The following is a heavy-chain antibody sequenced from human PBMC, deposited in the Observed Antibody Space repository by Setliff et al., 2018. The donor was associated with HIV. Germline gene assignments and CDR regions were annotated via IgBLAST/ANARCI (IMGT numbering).Heavy chain of an antibody. CDR3: AGVVWTAAAGTIDYFYYGLDV. V-gene: IGHV4-39*01. CDR2: IYYSGTT. CDR1: GGTISSSDYY. D-gene: IGHD6-13*01. Sequence: SETLSLTCTVSGGTISSSDYYWGWIRQPPGKGLEWIGSIYYSGTTYYNPSLKSRVTISVDTSKNQFSLKLSSVTAADTAVYFCAGVVWTAAAGTIDYFYYGLDVWGQGTTVTVSS. J-gene: IGHJ6*02.